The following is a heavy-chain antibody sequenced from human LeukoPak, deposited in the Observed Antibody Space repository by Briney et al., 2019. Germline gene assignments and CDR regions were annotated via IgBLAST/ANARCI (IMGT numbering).Heavy chain of an antibody. CDR3: AAQGYCRGGSCLTNNWFDP. CDR1: GGSFSGYY. Sequence: PSETLSLTCAVYGGSFSGYYWSWIRQPPGKGLEWIGEINHSGSTNYNPSLKSRVTISVDTSKNQFSLKLSSVTAADTAVYFCAAQGYCRGGSCLTNNWFDPWGQGTLVTVSS. J-gene: IGHJ5*02. D-gene: IGHD2-15*01. CDR2: INHSGST. V-gene: IGHV4-34*01.